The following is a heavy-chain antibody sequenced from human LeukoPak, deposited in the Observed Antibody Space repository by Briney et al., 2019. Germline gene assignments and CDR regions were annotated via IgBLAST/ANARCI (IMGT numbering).Heavy chain of an antibody. CDR2: ISSSSSYI. CDR3: AREPADNYFDF. CDR1: GFTFNNYA. J-gene: IGHJ4*02. V-gene: IGHV3-21*01. Sequence: GGSLRLSCAASGFTFNNYAMSWVRQAPGKGLEWVSSISSSSSYIYYADSVKGRFTISRDNAKNSLYLQMNSLRAEDTAVYYCAREPADNYFDFWGQGTLVTVSS. D-gene: IGHD2-2*01.